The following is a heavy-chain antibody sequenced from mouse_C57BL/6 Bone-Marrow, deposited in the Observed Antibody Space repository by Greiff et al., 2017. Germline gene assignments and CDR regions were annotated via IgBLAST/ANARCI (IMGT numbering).Heavy chain of an antibody. CDR1: GYTFTDYY. V-gene: IGHV1-76*01. CDR3: AQTAQAREEFAY. Sequence: VQLQQSGAELVRPGASVKLSCKASGYTFTDYYINWVKQRPGQGLEWIARIYPGSGNTYYNEKFKGKATLTAEKSSSTAYMQLSSLTSEDSAVYFCAQTAQAREEFAYWGQGTLVTVSA. J-gene: IGHJ3*01. CDR2: IYPGSGNT. D-gene: IGHD3-2*02.